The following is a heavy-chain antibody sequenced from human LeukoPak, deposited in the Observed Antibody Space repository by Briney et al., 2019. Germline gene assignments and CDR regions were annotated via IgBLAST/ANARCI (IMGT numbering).Heavy chain of an antibody. Sequence: ASVKVSCKASGYTFSGYYMHWVRQAPGQGLEWMGWINPNSGGTNYAQKFQGRVTMTGDRSISTAYMELSRLRSDDTAVYYCARSDPKSSYYYDSSGGWFDPWGQGTLVTVSS. D-gene: IGHD3-22*01. CDR3: ARSDPKSSYYYDSSGGWFDP. CDR2: INPNSGGT. J-gene: IGHJ5*02. CDR1: GYTFSGYY. V-gene: IGHV1-2*02.